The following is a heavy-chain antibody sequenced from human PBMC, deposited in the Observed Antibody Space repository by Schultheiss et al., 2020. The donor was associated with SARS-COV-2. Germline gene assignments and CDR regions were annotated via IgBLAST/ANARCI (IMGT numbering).Heavy chain of an antibody. CDR1: GGSISSSSYY. J-gene: IGHJ6*02. Sequence: SETLSLTCTVSGGSISSSSYYWGWIRQPPGKGLEWIGSIYYSGSTYYNPSLKSRVTISVDTSKNRFSLKLSSVTAADTAVYYCARRTANHIWPYYYYGMDVWGQGTTVTVSS. D-gene: IGHD1-14*01. CDR3: ARRTANHIWPYYYYGMDV. V-gene: IGHV4-39*01. CDR2: IYYSGST.